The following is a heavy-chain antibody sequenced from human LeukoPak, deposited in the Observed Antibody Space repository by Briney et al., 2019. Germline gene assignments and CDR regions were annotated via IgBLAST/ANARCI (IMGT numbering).Heavy chain of an antibody. CDR2: ISNDGRDK. CDR1: GFAFSSYA. J-gene: IGHJ4*02. D-gene: IGHD2-15*01. CDR3: ARDPVSIGLRINSDY. Sequence: GGSLRLSCAASGFAFSSYAMHWVRQAPGKGLEWVALISNDGRDKYHADSVKGRFTISRDNSKNMVYLQMTSLRAEDTAVYHCARDPVSIGLRINSDYWAQGTLVTVSS. V-gene: IGHV3-30*04.